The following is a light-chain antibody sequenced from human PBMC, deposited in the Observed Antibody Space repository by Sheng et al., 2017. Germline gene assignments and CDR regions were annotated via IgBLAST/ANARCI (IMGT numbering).Light chain of an antibody. CDR3: QVWRSGSDRPD. V-gene: IGLV3-1*01. CDR2: NDD. CDR1: KLGDKY. Sequence: SYELTQPPSVSVSPGQTASITCSGDKLGDKYACWYQQKPGHAPILVVLNDDDRPSGIPERFSGSNSGDTATLTISRVEAGDEADYYCQVWRSGSDRPDFGGGTKLTVL. J-gene: IGLJ2*01.